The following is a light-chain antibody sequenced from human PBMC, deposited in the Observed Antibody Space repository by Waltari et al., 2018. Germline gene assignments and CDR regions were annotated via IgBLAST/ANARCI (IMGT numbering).Light chain of an antibody. J-gene: IGKJ3*01. Sequence: MQMTLNPSPLFASVERKVTITSRASQSISSYLNWYQQKPGKAPKLLIYATSSLQSGVPSRFSGSGSGTDFTLTISSLQPEDFATYYCQQSYSTPTFGPGTKVDIK. CDR2: ATS. CDR3: QQSYSTPT. CDR1: QSISSY. V-gene: IGKV1-39*01.